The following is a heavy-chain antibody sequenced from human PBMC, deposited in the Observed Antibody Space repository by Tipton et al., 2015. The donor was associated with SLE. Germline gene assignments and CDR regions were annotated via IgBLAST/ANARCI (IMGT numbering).Heavy chain of an antibody. CDR1: SDSIGSDY. J-gene: IGHJ4*02. CDR2: IYHSGST. V-gene: IGHV4-59*01. D-gene: IGHD3-16*01. Sequence: LRLSCSVSSDSIGSDYWNWIRQPPGKGLEWIGYIYHSGSTSYNPSLKSRVTISIDTSKTHFSLKLSSVTPADTAVYYCARDWGNYWGQGTLVHVSS. CDR3: ARDWGNY.